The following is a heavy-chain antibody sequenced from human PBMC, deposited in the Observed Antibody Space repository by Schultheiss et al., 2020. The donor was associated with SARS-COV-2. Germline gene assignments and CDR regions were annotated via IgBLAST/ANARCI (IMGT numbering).Heavy chain of an antibody. CDR1: GFTFSSYA. D-gene: IGHD1-26*01. V-gene: IGHV3-30*04. Sequence: GGSLRLSCAASGFTFSSYAMHWVRQAPGKGLEWVAVISYDGSNKYYADSVKGRFTISRDNAKNSLYLQMNSLRAEDTAVYYCARDRSPEGADYWGQGTLVTVSS. CDR3: ARDRSPEGADY. J-gene: IGHJ4*02. CDR2: ISYDGSNK.